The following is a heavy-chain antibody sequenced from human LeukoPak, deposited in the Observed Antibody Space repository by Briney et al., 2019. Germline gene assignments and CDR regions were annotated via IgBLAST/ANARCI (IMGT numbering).Heavy chain of an antibody. CDR1: GFTVNNNY. D-gene: IGHD2-15*01. CDR2: IYSGDST. Sequence: PGGSLRLSCTASGFTVNNNYMIWVRQAPGKGLEWVSVIYSGDSTYYTDSVKGRFTISRDNSKNTLYLQMNSLRAEDTALYYCAKVALGYCSGSSCYYFDYGGQGTLVTVSS. CDR3: AKVALGYCSGSSCYYFDY. J-gene: IGHJ4*02. V-gene: IGHV3-66*01.